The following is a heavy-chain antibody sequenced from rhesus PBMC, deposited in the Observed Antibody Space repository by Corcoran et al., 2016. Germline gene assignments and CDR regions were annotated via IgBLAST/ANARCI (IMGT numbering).Heavy chain of an antibody. CDR1: GFTFISYA. J-gene: IGHJ4*01. CDR2: ISSSSSDI. D-gene: IGHD1-1*01. V-gene: IGHV3S16*01. Sequence: EVQLVESGGGLGQPGGSLRLSCAASGFTFISYAISWVRQAPGMGLVWVSSISSSSSDIYYADPVKGRFTITKDNARNSLYLKMNSLRAEDTAVYYCTREQLEPIFDYWGQGVLVTVSS. CDR3: TREQLEPIFDY.